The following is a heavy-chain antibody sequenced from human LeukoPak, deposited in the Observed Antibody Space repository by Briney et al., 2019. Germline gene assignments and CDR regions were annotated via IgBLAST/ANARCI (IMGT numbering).Heavy chain of an antibody. J-gene: IGHJ4*02. CDR1: GFTFSSYA. Sequence: PGRSLRLSCAASGFTFSSYAMHWVRQAPGKGLEWVAVISYDGSNKYYADSVKGRFTISRDNAENYLYLQMNSLRGEDTAFYYCAKDASVGDSRGWYPSYFDSWGQGVLVTVSS. CDR3: AKDASVGDSRGWYPSYFDS. V-gene: IGHV3-30-3*01. D-gene: IGHD6-19*01. CDR2: ISYDGSNK.